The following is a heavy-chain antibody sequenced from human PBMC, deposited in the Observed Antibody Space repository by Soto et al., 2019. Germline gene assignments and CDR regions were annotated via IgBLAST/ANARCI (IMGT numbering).Heavy chain of an antibody. V-gene: IGHV4-59*01. CDR2: TYHRGST. CDR3: ARIGGYHGPLDY. J-gene: IGHJ4*02. CDR1: GVSISSYF. Sequence: ETLSLTCTVSGVSISSYFWSWIRQPPGRGLEWIGYTYHRGSTNYSPFLKSRVAISLDTSENQFSLKVNSVTAADTAVYYCARIGGYHGPLDYWGQGTPVTVSS. D-gene: IGHD3-16*02.